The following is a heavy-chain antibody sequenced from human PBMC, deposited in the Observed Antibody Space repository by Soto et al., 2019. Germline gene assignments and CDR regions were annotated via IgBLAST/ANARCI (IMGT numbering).Heavy chain of an antibody. CDR3: AKDTRYSGSYYSGYFDY. D-gene: IGHD1-26*01. Sequence: QVQLVESGGCVVQPGRSLRLSCAASGFTFSIYGMHWVRQAPGKGLEWVGVISYDGSNKYYADSVKGRFTISRDNSKNTLYLQMNSLRAEDTAVYYCAKDTRYSGSYYSGYFDYWGQGTLVTVSS. CDR1: GFTFSIYG. J-gene: IGHJ4*02. CDR2: ISYDGSNK. V-gene: IGHV3-30*18.